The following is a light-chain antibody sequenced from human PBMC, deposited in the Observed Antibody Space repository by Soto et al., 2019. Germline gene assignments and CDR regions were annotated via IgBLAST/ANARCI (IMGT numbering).Light chain of an antibody. J-gene: IGLJ2*01. V-gene: IGLV1-40*01. CDR2: GNS. Sequence: QSVLTQPPSVSGAPGQRVTISCTGSSSNIGAGYDVHWYQQLPGTAPKLLIYGNSNRPSGVPDRFAGSKSGTSASLAITKLQAEDEADYYCQSDDSSRSVVFGGGTKVTVL. CDR1: SSNIGAGYD. CDR3: QSDDSSRSVV.